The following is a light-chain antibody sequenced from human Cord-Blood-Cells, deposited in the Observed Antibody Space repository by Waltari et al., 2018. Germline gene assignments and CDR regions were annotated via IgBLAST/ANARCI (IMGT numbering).Light chain of an antibody. V-gene: IGLV2-11*01. Sequence: SALTQPRSVSGPPGQSVTISCTGTSSDVGGYNYVPWYQQHPGKAPKLMIYDVSKRPSGVPDRFSGSKSGNTASLTISGLQAEDEADYYCCSYAGSYTYVVFGGGTKLTVL. J-gene: IGLJ2*01. CDR3: CSYAGSYTYVV. CDR1: SSDVGGYNY. CDR2: DVS.